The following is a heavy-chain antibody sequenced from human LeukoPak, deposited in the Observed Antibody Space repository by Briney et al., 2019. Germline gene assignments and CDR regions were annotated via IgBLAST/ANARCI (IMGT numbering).Heavy chain of an antibody. V-gene: IGHV1-18*01. CDR3: ARDPSNTSGLYAYLDP. CDR1: GYTFTSHG. D-gene: IGHD6-19*01. J-gene: IGHJ5*02. Sequence: ASVKVSCKASGYTFTSHGISWVRQAPGQGLERMGWSSAYNGDTKYAQKTQGRVTMTTDASTSTAYMELRSLRSDDTAMYYCARDPSNTSGLYAYLDPWGQGTLVTVSS. CDR2: SSAYNGDT.